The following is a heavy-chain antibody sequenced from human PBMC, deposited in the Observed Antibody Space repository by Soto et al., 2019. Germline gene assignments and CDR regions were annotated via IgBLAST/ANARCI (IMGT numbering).Heavy chain of an antibody. CDR2: ISYDGSNK. V-gene: IGHV3-30*18. CDR3: AKDGPTVVAATPPDPYYYYGMDV. CDR1: RFTFSGYG. J-gene: IGHJ6*02. Sequence: PGGSLRLSCAASRFTFSGYGMHWVRQTPGKGLEWVAVISYDGSNKYYADSVKGRFTISRDNSKNTLYLQMNSLRAEDTAVYYCAKDGPTVVAATPPDPYYYYGMDVWGQGTTVTVSS. D-gene: IGHD2-15*01.